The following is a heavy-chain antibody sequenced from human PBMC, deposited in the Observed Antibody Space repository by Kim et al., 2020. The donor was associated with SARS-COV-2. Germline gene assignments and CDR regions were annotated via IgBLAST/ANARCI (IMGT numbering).Heavy chain of an antibody. CDR3: ARDSQYGSGSYYYYYYYGMDV. CDR2: IIPIFGTA. J-gene: IGHJ6*01. V-gene: IGHV1-69*13. D-gene: IGHD3-10*01. Sequence: SVKVSCKASGGTFSSYAISWVRQAPGQGLEWMGGIIPIFGTANYAQKFQGRVTITADESTSTAYMELSSLRSEDTAVYYCARDSQYGSGSYYYYYYYGMDVWGQGTTVSGSS. CDR1: GGTFSSYA.